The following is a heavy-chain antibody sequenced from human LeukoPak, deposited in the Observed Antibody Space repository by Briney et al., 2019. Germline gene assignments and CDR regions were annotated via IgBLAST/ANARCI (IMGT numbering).Heavy chain of an antibody. D-gene: IGHD3-22*01. CDR1: GYTFTSYG. CDR3: ARAAMSYYYDSSGCSA. Sequence: ASVKVSCKASGYTFTSYGISWVRQAPGQGPEWMGWISAYNGNTNYAQKLQGRVTMTTDTSTSTAYMELSSLRSEDTAVYYCARAAMSYYYDSSGCSAWGQGTLVTVSS. J-gene: IGHJ1*01. V-gene: IGHV1-18*01. CDR2: ISAYNGNT.